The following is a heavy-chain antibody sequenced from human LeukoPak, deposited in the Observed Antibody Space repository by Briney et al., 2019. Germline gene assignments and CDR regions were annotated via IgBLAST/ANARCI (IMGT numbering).Heavy chain of an antibody. D-gene: IGHD3-10*01. CDR2: IYPGASDT. Sequence: XXXXXSXYGFTXXWIGWGRRMPGKGVGGMGIIYPGASDTRYSPSFQGQLTISADKSISTAYLQWSSLEASDTAMYYCACLSNYYGSGSYYKDRGQGTLVTVS. CDR3: ACLSNYYGSGSYYKD. V-gene: IGHV5-51*01. J-gene: IGHJ4*02. CDR1: XYGFTXXW.